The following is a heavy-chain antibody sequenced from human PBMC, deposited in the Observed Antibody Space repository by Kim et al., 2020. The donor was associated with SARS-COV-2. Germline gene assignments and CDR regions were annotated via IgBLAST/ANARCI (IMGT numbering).Heavy chain of an antibody. D-gene: IGHD6-13*01. V-gene: IGHV3-23*01. CDR2: VSGSGGST. CDR3: AKGRFDNIAAAFNY. CDR1: GFTFSTYA. Sequence: GGSLRLSCAASGFTFSTYAMSWVRQAPGKGLEWVSSVSGSGGSTYHADSAKDRFTISRDNSKNTLYLQMNSLRAEDTAVYYCAKGRFDNIAAAFNYWGQGTLVTVSS. J-gene: IGHJ4*02.